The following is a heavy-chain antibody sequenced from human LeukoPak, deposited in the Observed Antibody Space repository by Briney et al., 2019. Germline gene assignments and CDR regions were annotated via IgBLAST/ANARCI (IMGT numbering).Heavy chain of an antibody. CDR1: GGSISGGSYY. V-gene: IGHV4-39*01. J-gene: IGHJ4*02. Sequence: PSETLSLTCTVSGGSISGGSYYWGWIRQPPGKGLEWIAYVFSSGSTYYNPSLKSRITMSVDTSKNQFSLRLTSVTAADTAVYYCARSGATPFAVLDYWGQGTLVTVSP. CDR3: ARSGATPFAVLDY. D-gene: IGHD2-15*01. CDR2: VFSSGST.